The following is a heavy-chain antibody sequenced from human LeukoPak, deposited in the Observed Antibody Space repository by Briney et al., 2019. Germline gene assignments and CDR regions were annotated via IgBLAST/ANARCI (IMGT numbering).Heavy chain of an antibody. CDR2: ISSSSSYI. J-gene: IGHJ4*02. Sequence: GGSLRLSCAASGFIFSSYGMHSVRQAPGKGLEWVSSISSSSSYIYYADSVKGRFTISRDNAKNSLYLQMNSLRAEDTAVYYCARAEGLFDYWGQGTLVTVSS. V-gene: IGHV3-21*01. CDR1: GFIFSSYG. CDR3: ARAEGLFDY.